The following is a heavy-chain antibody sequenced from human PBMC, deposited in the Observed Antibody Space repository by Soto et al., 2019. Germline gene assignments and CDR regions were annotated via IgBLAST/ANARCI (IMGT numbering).Heavy chain of an antibody. D-gene: IGHD3-22*01. V-gene: IGHV1-69*13. CDR3: ARAAYDSSGYYGACRT. Sequence: SVKVSCKASGGTFSSYAISWVRQAPGQGLEWMGGIIPIFGTANYAQKFQGRVTITADESTSTAYMELSSLRSEDTAVYYCARAAYDSSGYYGACRTWGQGTMVTASS. J-gene: IGHJ3*01. CDR1: GGTFSSYA. CDR2: IIPIFGTA.